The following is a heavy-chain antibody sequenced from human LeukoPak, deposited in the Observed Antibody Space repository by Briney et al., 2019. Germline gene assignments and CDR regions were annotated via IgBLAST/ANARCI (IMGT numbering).Heavy chain of an antibody. J-gene: IGHJ4*02. V-gene: IGHV4-30-4*08. CDR2: IYYSGST. Sequence: SETLSLTCTVSGGSISSGDYYWSWIRQPPGKGLEWIGYIYYSGSTYYNPSLKSRVTISVDTSKNQFSLKLSSVTAADTAVYYCARGPVRSYYDSSGHYEGHFDYWGQGTLVTVSS. D-gene: IGHD3-22*01. CDR1: GGSISSGDYY. CDR3: ARGPVRSYYDSSGHYEGHFDY.